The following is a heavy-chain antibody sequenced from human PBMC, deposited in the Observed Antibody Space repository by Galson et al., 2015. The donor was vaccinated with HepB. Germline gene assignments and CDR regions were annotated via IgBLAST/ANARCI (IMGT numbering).Heavy chain of an antibody. D-gene: IGHD2-15*01. J-gene: IGHJ4*02. CDR3: ARVIVHCSGGSYYLNYFDY. Sequence: SLRLSCAASGFTFSSYSMNWVRQTPGKGLEWVSSISSSSSYIYYADSVKGRFTISRDNAKNSLYLQMNSLRAEDTAVYYCARVIVHCSGGSYYLNYFDYWGQGTLVTVSS. V-gene: IGHV3-21*01. CDR2: ISSSSSYI. CDR1: GFTFSSYS.